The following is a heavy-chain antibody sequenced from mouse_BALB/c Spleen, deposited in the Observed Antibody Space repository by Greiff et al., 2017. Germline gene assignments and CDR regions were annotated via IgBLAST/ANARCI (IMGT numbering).Heavy chain of an antibody. Sequence: EVQLQESGGGLVQPGGSRKLSCAASGFTFSSFGMHWVRQAPEKGLEWVAYISSGSSTIYYADTVKGRFTISRDNPKNTLFLQITSLRSEDTAMYYCARETTALYFDYWGQGTTLTVSS. V-gene: IGHV5-17*02. CDR1: GFTFSSFG. J-gene: IGHJ2*01. CDR2: ISSGSSTI. CDR3: ARETTALYFDY. D-gene: IGHD1-2*01.